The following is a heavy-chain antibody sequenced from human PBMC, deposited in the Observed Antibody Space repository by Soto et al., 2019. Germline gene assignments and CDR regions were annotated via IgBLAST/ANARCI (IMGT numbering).Heavy chain of an antibody. J-gene: IGHJ4*02. V-gene: IGHV4-39*01. CDR1: GDSFSTSNYY. CDR2: IFYGGGTGVT. CDR3: ARRGGGDSLFDS. D-gene: IGHD4-17*01. Sequence: QPHLQESGPGLVKPSETLSLTCTVSGDSFSTSNYYWGWIRQPPGKGLGWIGNIFYGGGTGVTYYNPSLKSRVIISVDTSKNQFSLKLRSITAADTAFYFCARRGGGDSLFDSWGQGKLVTVSS.